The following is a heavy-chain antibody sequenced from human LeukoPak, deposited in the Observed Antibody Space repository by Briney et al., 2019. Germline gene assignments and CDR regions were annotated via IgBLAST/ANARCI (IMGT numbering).Heavy chain of an antibody. J-gene: IGHJ3*02. CDR1: GGSFSGYY. CDR3: ARGRGYYYDSRNGAFDI. V-gene: IGHV4-34*01. CDR2: INHSGST. Sequence: SETLSLTCAVYGGSFSGYYWRWIRQPPGKGLEWIGEINHSGSTNYNPSLKSRVTISVDTSKNQFSLKLSSVTAADTAVYYCARGRGYYYDSRNGAFDIWGQGTMVTVSS. D-gene: IGHD3-22*01.